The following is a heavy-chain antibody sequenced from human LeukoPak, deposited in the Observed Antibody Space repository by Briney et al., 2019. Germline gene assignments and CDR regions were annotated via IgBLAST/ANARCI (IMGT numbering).Heavy chain of an antibody. CDR1: GYTFTSYG. CDR3: ARVLWFGEFIDY. Sequence: ASVKVSCKASGYTFTSYGISWARQAPGQGLEWMGWISAYNGNTNYAQKLQGRVTMTTDTSTSTAYVELRSLRSDDTAVYYCARVLWFGEFIDYWGQGTLVTVSS. J-gene: IGHJ4*02. V-gene: IGHV1-18*01. D-gene: IGHD3-10*01. CDR2: ISAYNGNT.